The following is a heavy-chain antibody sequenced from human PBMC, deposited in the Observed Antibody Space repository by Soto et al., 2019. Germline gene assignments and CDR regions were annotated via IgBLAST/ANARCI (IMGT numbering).Heavy chain of an antibody. D-gene: IGHD6-13*01. CDR3: ARDASSNWHYFEY. CDR2: IYYSGSA. Sequence: PSETLSRTGIVSGGSISSGDYYWSWIRQHPGKGLEWIGYIYYSGSAYYNPSLKSRVTMSVDTSKNQFSLKLSSVTAADTAIYFCARDASSNWHYFEYWGQGTLVTVSS. V-gene: IGHV4-31*03. CDR1: GGSISSGDYY. J-gene: IGHJ4*02.